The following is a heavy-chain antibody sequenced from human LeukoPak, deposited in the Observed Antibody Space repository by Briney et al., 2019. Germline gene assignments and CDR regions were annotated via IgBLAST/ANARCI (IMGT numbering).Heavy chain of an antibody. CDR2: IWYDGSNK. V-gene: IGHV3-33*08. CDR3: ARDHSSGWYSDYFDY. CDR1: GFXFSSYS. J-gene: IGHJ4*02. D-gene: IGHD6-19*01. Sequence: GGSLRLSCAASGFXFSSYSMHWVRQAPGKGQEWVAVIWYDGSNKYYADSVKGRFTISRDNSKNTLYLQMNSLRAEDTAVYYCARDHSSGWYSDYFDYWGQGTLVTVSS.